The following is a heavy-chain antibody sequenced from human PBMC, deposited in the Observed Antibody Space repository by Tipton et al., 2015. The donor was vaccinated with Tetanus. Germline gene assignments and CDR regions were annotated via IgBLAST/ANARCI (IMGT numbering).Heavy chain of an antibody. CDR3: AREDYFDISAFDI. J-gene: IGHJ3*02. D-gene: IGHD2/OR15-2a*01. CDR2: ITDTGRT. Sequence: TLSLTCNVSGVSVTTYHWSWIRQPPGKGLEWIGYITDTGRTNYSPSLRNRLTISIDTSKTQISMRLTSVTAADTAVYYCAREDYFDISAFDIWGQGTMVTVSS. V-gene: IGHV4-59*02. CDR1: GVSVTTYH.